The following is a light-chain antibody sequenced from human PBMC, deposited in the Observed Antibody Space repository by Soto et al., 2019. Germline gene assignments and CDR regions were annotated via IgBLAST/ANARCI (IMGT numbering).Light chain of an antibody. CDR1: SSDVGSYNR. CDR2: EVN. CDR3: SSYTSSNTYV. V-gene: IGLV2-18*02. J-gene: IGLJ1*01. Sequence: QSVLNQPPSVSGAPGQSVAISCTGTSSDVGSYNRVAWYQQPPGTAPKLMISEVNNRPSGVPDRFSGSKSGSTASLTISGLQAEDEADYYCSSYTSSNTYVFGTGTKVTVL.